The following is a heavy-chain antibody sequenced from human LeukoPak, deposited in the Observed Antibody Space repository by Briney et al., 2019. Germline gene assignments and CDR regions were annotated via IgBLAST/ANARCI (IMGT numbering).Heavy chain of an antibody. J-gene: IGHJ5*02. D-gene: IGHD2-2*01. CDR2: IHHSGST. V-gene: IGHV4-4*02. CDR1: GGSVSRSSW. Sequence: SGTLSLTCAVSGGSVSRSSWWNWVRQPPGKGLEWIGEIHHSGSTNYNPSLKSRVTMSVDKSKNQFSLKLSSVTAADTAVYYCARTEAFCSDTSCSNWFDPWGQGTLVTVSS. CDR3: ARTEAFCSDTSCSNWFDP.